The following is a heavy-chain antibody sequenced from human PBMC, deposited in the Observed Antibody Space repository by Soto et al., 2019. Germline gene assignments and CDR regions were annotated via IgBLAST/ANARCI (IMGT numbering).Heavy chain of an antibody. Sequence: QALSLTSAMSGDSVSSKSAAWNLIRHSPSRGLEWLGRTYYRSKWYNDYAVSVKSRITINPDTSKNQFSLQLNSVTPEDTAVYYCARENCSGGSCYQSWYFDLWGRGTLVTVSS. D-gene: IGHD2-15*01. V-gene: IGHV6-1*01. CDR1: GDSVSSKSAA. J-gene: IGHJ2*01. CDR2: TYYRSKWYN. CDR3: ARENCSGGSCYQSWYFDL.